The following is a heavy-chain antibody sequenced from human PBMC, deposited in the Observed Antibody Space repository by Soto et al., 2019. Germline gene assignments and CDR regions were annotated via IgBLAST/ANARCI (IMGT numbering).Heavy chain of an antibody. D-gene: IGHD4-17*01. CDR2: INPSGGSA. J-gene: IGHJ4*02. CDR3: GRVETTVRGFDY. CDR1: GYTFTSYY. Sequence: ASVKVSCKASGYTFTSYYMHWVRQAPGQGLEWMGIINPSGGSASYAQKFQGRVTMTRDTSTSTVYMELSSLRSEDTAVYYCGRVETTVRGFDYWGQGTLVTVS. V-gene: IGHV1-46*03.